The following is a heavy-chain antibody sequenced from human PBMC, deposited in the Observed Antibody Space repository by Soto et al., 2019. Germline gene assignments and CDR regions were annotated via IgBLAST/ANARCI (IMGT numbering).Heavy chain of an antibody. J-gene: IGHJ3*02. Sequence: SVKVSCKASGFTFTSSAVQWVRQARGQRLEWIGWIVVGSGNTNYAQKFQERVTITRDMSTSTAYMELSSLRSEDTAVYYCAAGDILTGSREGAFDIWGQGTMVTVSS. D-gene: IGHD3-9*01. CDR2: IVVGSGNT. CDR3: AAGDILTGSREGAFDI. CDR1: GFTFTSSA. V-gene: IGHV1-58*01.